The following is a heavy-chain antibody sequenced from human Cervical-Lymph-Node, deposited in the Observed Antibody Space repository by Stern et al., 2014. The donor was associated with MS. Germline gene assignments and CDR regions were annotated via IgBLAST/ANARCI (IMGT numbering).Heavy chain of an antibody. CDR3: VRTRRENTFDA. Sequence: EQLVQSGGNLGQPGGSLRLSCAAYGFNLRDYSMSWVRQAPGKGLEWVSLVSTSGTAICYADSVKGRFTISRDMARNSVYLQMNSLRDEDTAVYDCVRTRRENTFDAWAQGIRVTVSS. CDR1: GFNLRDYS. CDR2: VSTSGTAI. J-gene: IGHJ4*02. V-gene: IGHV3-48*02.